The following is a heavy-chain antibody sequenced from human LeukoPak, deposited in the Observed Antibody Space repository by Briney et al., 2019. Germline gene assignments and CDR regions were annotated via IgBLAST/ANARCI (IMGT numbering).Heavy chain of an antibody. D-gene: IGHD3-16*02. Sequence: GGSLRLSCAASGFTFSSYGMHWVRQAPGKGLEWVAVIWYDGSNKYYADSVKGRFTISRDNSKNTLYLQMNSLRAEDTAVYYCAKVEGYDYVWGSYRPNYFDYWGQGTLVTVSS. V-gene: IGHV3-30*02. J-gene: IGHJ4*02. CDR3: AKVEGYDYVWGSYRPNYFDY. CDR1: GFTFSSYG. CDR2: IWYDGSNK.